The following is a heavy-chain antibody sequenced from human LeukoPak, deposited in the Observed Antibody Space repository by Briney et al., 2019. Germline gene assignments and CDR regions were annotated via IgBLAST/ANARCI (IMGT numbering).Heavy chain of an antibody. CDR3: ARSREFSSSWYPFDY. CDR1: GFTFSSYW. Sequence: GGSLRLSCAASGFTFSSYWMSWVRQAPGKGLEWVANIKQDGSEKYYVDSVKGRFTISRDNAKNSLYLQMNSLRAEDTAVYYCARSREFSSSWYPFDYWGQGTLVTVSS. J-gene: IGHJ4*02. V-gene: IGHV3-7*01. CDR2: IKQDGSEK. D-gene: IGHD6-13*01.